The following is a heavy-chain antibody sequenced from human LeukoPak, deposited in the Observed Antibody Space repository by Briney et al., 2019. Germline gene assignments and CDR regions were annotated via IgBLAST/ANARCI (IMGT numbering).Heavy chain of an antibody. V-gene: IGHV3-30*18. CDR3: VKDDGWVQYAN. CDR1: GFTFSSYG. J-gene: IGHJ4*02. D-gene: IGHD5-24*01. Sequence: PGGSLRLPCAASGFTFSSYGMHWVRQAPGKGLEWVAVISYDGSNKYYADSVKGRFIISRDNSKNTVYLQMNSLSAEDAAVYYCVKDDGWVQYANWGQGTLVTVSS. CDR2: ISYDGSNK.